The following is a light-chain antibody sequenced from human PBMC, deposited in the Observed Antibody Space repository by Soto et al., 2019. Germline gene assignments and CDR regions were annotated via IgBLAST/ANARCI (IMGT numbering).Light chain of an antibody. V-gene: IGKV3-20*01. CDR3: QQYGGSPPYT. J-gene: IGKJ2*01. CDR1: QSVSNNY. CDR2: GAS. Sequence: EIVLTQSRGTLSLSPGESATLSCRASQSVSNNYLAWYQQKPGQAPRLLIYGASSRATGIPDRFSGSGSGTDFTLTISRLEPEDFAVYYCQQYGGSPPYTFGQGTKLDIK.